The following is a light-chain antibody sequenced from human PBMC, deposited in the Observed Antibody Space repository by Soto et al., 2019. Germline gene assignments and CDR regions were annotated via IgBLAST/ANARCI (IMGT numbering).Light chain of an antibody. CDR2: WAS. Sequence: DIVMTQSPDSLAVSLGERATIRCKSSENLLYTSNNQNYLTWYQQRPGQPPKLLISWASTRESGVPDRFSGSGSGTDFTLTISNLQPEDVAVYYCQQYYSSPLTFGGGTKVEIK. CDR1: ENLLYTSNNQNY. V-gene: IGKV4-1*01. J-gene: IGKJ4*01. CDR3: QQYYSSPLT.